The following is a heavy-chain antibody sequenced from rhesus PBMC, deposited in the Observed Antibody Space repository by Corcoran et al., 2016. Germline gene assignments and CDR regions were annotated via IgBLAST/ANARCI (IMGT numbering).Heavy chain of an antibody. CDR2: IRSGETT. J-gene: IGHJ4*01. CDR3: ARVGEDDYGYYGNLDY. D-gene: IGHD3-9*01. CDR1: GGSISSNY. Sequence: QVQLQQWGEGLVKPSETLSLTCAVYGGSISSNYWSWIRQTPGKGLEWIGRIRSGETTHYNPSLKSRLTISMDTAKNQFSLRLSSVTAADTAVYYCARVGEDDYGYYGNLDYWGQGVLVTVSS. V-gene: IGHV4-160*01.